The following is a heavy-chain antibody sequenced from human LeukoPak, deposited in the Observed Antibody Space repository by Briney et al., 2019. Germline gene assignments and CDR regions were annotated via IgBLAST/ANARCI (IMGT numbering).Heavy chain of an antibody. J-gene: IGHJ3*02. Sequence: PGGSLRLSCAASGFTFSAYDLNWVRQAPGKGLEWVSRISTGSTDIYYADSVKGRFTISRDNAKNSLYLHLNSLRDEDTAIYYCARAFDIWGQGTMVTVSS. V-gene: IGHV3-48*02. CDR1: GFTFSAYD. CDR2: ISTGSTDI. CDR3: ARAFDI.